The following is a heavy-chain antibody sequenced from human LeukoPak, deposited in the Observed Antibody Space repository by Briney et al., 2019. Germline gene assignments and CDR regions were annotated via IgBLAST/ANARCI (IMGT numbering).Heavy chain of an antibody. J-gene: IGHJ6*03. D-gene: IGHD3-10*01. CDR2: IKQDGSEK. CDR1: GFTFSSYW. CDR3: ARDPYYYGSGSYYVTPYYMDV. Sequence: PGGSLRLSCAASGFTFSSYWMSWVRQAPGKGLEWVANIKQDGSEKYYVDSVKGRFTISRDNAKNSLYLQMNSLRAEDTAVYYCARDPYYYGSGSYYVTPYYMDVWGKGTTVTISS. V-gene: IGHV3-7*01.